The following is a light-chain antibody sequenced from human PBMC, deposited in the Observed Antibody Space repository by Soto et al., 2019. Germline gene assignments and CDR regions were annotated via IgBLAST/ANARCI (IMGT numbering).Light chain of an antibody. V-gene: IGKV3-20*01. CDR1: QSIASSY. CDR2: GTS. Sequence: EIVLTQSPGTLSLSPGERATLSCRASQSIASSYLAWYQQRPGQAPRLLVSGTSSRATGIPDRFTGSGFGTDFTLTISRLAPEDLAVYYCQQYGGSPRTFGQGTKVDIK. J-gene: IGKJ1*01. CDR3: QQYGGSPRT.